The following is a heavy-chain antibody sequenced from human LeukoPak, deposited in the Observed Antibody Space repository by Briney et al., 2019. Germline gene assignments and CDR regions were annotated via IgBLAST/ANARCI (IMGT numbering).Heavy chain of an antibody. CDR3: ATFKRRRYSENFFDY. CDR2: IYPGDSDA. Sequence: GESLKISCKGSEYSFTNYWIGWVRQMPGKGLEWMGLIYPGDSDARYSPSFEGQVTISADKSINTAYLQWGSLKASDTAMYYCATFKRRRYSENFFDYWGQGTLVTVSS. J-gene: IGHJ4*02. V-gene: IGHV5-51*01. CDR1: EYSFTNYW. D-gene: IGHD5-12*01.